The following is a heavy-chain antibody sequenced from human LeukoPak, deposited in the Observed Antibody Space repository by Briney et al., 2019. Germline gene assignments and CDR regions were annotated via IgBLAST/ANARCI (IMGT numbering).Heavy chain of an antibody. Sequence: SETLSLTCAVYGGSFSGYYWSWIRQPPGKGLEWIGEINHSGSTNYNPSLKSRVTISVDTSKNQFSLKLSSMTAADTAVYYCARGSRSFGVVIMPFDYWGQGTLVTVSS. CDR3: ARGSRSFGVVIMPFDY. V-gene: IGHV4-34*01. D-gene: IGHD3-3*01. J-gene: IGHJ4*02. CDR1: GGSFSGYY. CDR2: INHSGST.